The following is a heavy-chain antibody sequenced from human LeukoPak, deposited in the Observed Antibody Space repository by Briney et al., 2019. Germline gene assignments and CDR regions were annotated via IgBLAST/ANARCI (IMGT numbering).Heavy chain of an antibody. CDR2: IYSDGST. D-gene: IGHD3-10*01. V-gene: IGHV3-66*02. CDR3: ARDSTYYYDSGSSGPHYFDN. CDR1: GFTVSSNY. J-gene: IGHJ4*02. Sequence: GSLRLSCAASGFTVSSNYMSWVRQAPGKGLEWVSVIYSDGSTYYPDSVKGRFTISRDNSKNTLYLQLNSLRAEDTAVYYCARDSTYYYDSGSSGPHYFDNWGQGTLVTVSS.